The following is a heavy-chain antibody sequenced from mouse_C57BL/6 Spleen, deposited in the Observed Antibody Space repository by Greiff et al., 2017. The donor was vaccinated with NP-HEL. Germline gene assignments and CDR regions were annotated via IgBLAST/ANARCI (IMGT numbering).Heavy chain of an antibody. J-gene: IGHJ3*01. V-gene: IGHV1-59*01. D-gene: IGHD4-1*01. CDR2: IDPSDSYT. Sequence: QVQLKQPGAELVRPGTSVKLSCKASGYTFTSYWMHWVKQRPGQGLEWIGVIDPSDSYTNYNQKFKGKATLTVDTSSSTAYMQLSSLTSEDSAVYYCARETGKAWFAYWGQGTLVTVSA. CDR1: GYTFTSYW. CDR3: ARETGKAWFAY.